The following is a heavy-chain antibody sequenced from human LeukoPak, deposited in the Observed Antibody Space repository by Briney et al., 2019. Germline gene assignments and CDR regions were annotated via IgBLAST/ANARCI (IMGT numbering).Heavy chain of an antibody. CDR2: ISSSSSYI. D-gene: IGHD3-10*01. CDR3: ARDCWDYGSGSYCGIDY. V-gene: IGHV3-21*01. Sequence: GGSLRLSXAASGFTFSSYAMSWVRQAPGKGLEGVSSISSSSSYIYYADSVKGRFTISRDNAKNSLYLQMNSLRAEDTAVYYCARDCWDYGSGSYCGIDYWGQGTLVTVSS. CDR1: GFTFSSYA. J-gene: IGHJ4*02.